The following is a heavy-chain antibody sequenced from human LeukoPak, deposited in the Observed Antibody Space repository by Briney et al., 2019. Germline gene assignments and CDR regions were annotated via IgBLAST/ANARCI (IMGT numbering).Heavy chain of an antibody. CDR1: GGTFTSYA. CDR3: AGKSRLGGNWFDP. D-gene: IGHD1-26*01. Sequence: SVKVSCKTSGGTFTSYAITWVRQAPGQGLEWMGKIIPISGTTNYAQKFQGRVTFTADESTSTAYMELSSLRSEDTALYYCAGKSRLGGNWFDPWGQGTLVTVSS. J-gene: IGHJ5*02. V-gene: IGHV1-69*15. CDR2: IIPISGTT.